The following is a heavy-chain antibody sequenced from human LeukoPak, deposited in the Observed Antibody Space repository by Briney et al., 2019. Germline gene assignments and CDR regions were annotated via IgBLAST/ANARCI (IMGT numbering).Heavy chain of an antibody. Sequence: SETLSLTCTVSGGSISSSSYYWGWIRQPPGKGLGWIGSINYSGSTYYNPSLKSRITISVDTSKNQYSLNLSSVTAADTAVYYCARESGDPDLWGRGTLVTVSS. CDR2: INYSGST. D-gene: IGHD1-26*01. CDR1: GGSISSSSYY. V-gene: IGHV4-39*02. J-gene: IGHJ2*01. CDR3: ARESGDPDL.